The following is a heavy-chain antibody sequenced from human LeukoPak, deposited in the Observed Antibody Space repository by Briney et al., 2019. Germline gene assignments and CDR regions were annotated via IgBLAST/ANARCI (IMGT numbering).Heavy chain of an antibody. CDR1: GYSISSGYY. V-gene: IGHV4-38-2*01. Sequence: SETLSLTCAVSGYSISSGYYWGWIRPPPGKGLEWIGSIYHSGSTYYNPSLKSRVTISVDTSKNQFSLKLSSVTAADTAVYYCARLQPDIVVVPAAGDYWGQGTLVTVSS. J-gene: IGHJ4*02. CDR3: ARLQPDIVVVPAAGDY. D-gene: IGHD2-2*01. CDR2: IYHSGST.